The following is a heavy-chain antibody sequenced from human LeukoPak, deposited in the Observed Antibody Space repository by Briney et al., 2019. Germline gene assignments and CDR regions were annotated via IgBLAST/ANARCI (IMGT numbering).Heavy chain of an antibody. Sequence: GGSLRLSCAASGFIFSNAWMAWVRQAPGKGLEWVGRIKSKTDGGTTDYAAPVKGRFTISRDDSKNTLYLQMNSLKTEDTAVYFCATSSGWTGTFDYWGQGTLVTVSS. J-gene: IGHJ4*02. V-gene: IGHV3-15*01. CDR3: ATSSGWTGTFDY. D-gene: IGHD6-19*01. CDR2: IKSKTDGGTT. CDR1: GFIFSNAW.